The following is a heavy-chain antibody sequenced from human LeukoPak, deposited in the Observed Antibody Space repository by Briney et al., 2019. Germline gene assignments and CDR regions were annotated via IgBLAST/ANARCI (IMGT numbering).Heavy chain of an antibody. CDR3: ARVGSSWPHYYFDS. J-gene: IGHJ4*02. CDR2: IYYSGST. D-gene: IGHD6-13*01. V-gene: IGHV4-59*01. CDR1: GGSISSYY. Sequence: SETPSLTCTVSGGSISSYYWSWIRQPPGKGLEWIGYIYYSGSTNYNPSLKSRVTISVDTSKNQFSLKLSSVTAADTAVYNCARVGSSWPHYYFDSWGQGTLVTVSS.